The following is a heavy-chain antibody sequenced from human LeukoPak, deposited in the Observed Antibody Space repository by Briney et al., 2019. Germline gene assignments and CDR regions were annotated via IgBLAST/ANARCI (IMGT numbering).Heavy chain of an antibody. V-gene: IGHV3-7*01. CDR3: ARGLGSPGTYCGGYCSVDY. J-gene: IGHJ4*02. CDR1: GFTFSTYW. CDR2: IKQDGSEK. Sequence: GGSLRLSCAASGFTFSTYWMSWVRQAPGKGLEWVANIKQDGSEKYFVDSVKGRFTISRDNGKNSVYLQMNGLRADDTAVYYCARGLGSPGTYCGGYCSVDYWGQGTLVTVSS. D-gene: IGHD2-21*02.